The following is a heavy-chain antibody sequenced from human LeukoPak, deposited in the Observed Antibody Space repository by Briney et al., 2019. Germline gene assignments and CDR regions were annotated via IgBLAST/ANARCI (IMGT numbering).Heavy chain of an antibody. CDR2: ISAYNGNT. V-gene: IGHV1-18*01. J-gene: IGHJ5*02. Sequence: ASVKVSCKASGYTFTSYGISWVRQAPGQGLEWMGWISAYNGNTNYAQKLQGRVTMTTDTSTSTAYMELRSLRSDDTAVYYCARDPWPVIGPGNWFDPWGQGTLVTVSS. CDR1: GYTFTSYG. D-gene: IGHD3/OR15-3a*01. CDR3: ARDPWPVIGPGNWFDP.